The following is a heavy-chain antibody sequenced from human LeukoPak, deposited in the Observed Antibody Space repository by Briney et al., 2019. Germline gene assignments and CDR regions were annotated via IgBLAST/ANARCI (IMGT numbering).Heavy chain of an antibody. CDR3: ARTITGTVGTIDY. Sequence: PGGSLRLSCAASGFTFSSDAMTWVRQAPGEGLEWVSTITGSDDRTYYADSVKGRFTISRDYSKNTVHLQLNSLRAEDTAVYYCARTITGTVGTIDYWGQGTLVTVSS. J-gene: IGHJ4*02. CDR1: GFTFSSDA. D-gene: IGHD1-7*01. CDR2: ITGSDDRT. V-gene: IGHV3-23*01.